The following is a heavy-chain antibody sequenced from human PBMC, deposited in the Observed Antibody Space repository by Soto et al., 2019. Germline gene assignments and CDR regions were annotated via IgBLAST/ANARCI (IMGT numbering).Heavy chain of an antibody. J-gene: IGHJ3*01. D-gene: IGHD4-4*01. CDR2: IYYSGSS. V-gene: IGHV4-30-4*01. CDR3: ARSRNFYHSVGPSSDPDAFDL. CDR1: GDSISSGEHY. Sequence: QVHLQASGPGLVKPSQTLSLTCTVSGDSISSGEHYWSWIRQPPGKGLEWIRHIYYSGSSYYHPSLKSRLTISIATSKNQFSLKLSSVTAADTAVYYCARSRNFYHSVGPSSDPDAFDLWGQGIMVTVSS.